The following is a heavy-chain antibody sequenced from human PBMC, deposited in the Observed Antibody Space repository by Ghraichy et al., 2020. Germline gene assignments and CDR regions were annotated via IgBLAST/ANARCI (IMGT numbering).Heavy chain of an antibody. CDR1: GFTVSSNY. CDR2: IYSGGST. CDR3: ARDRGHQGPYGMDV. D-gene: IGHD2-15*01. J-gene: IGHJ6*02. V-gene: IGHV3-53*01. Sequence: GGSLRLSCAASGFTVSSNYMSWVRQAPGKGLEWVSVIYSGGSTYYADSVKGRFTISRDNSKNTLYLQMNSLRAEDTAVYYCARDRGHQGPYGMDVWGQGTTVTVSS.